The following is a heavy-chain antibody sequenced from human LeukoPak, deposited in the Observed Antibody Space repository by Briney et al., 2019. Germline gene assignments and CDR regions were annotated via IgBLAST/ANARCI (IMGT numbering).Heavy chain of an antibody. V-gene: IGHV1-18*01. Sequence: VASVTVSFKASGYTFTSYGISWVRQAPGQGLEWMGWISAYNGNTNYAQKLQGRVTMTTDTSTSTAYMELRSLRSDDTAVYYCASGASGYDSSGYTADYWGQGTLVTVSS. J-gene: IGHJ4*02. CDR1: GYTFTSYG. CDR3: ASGASGYDSSGYTADY. D-gene: IGHD3-22*01. CDR2: ISAYNGNT.